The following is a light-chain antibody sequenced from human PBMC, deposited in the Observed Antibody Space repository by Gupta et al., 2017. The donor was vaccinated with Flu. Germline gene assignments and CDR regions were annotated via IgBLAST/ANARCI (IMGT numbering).Light chain of an antibody. J-gene: IGKJ5*01. V-gene: IGKV1-39*01. CDR2: RAS. CDR1: QNIDES. Sequence: DIQLTQSPSPLSAPVGDRATITSRASQNIDESLNWYQQRPGQSPTPLIYRASTLQSGVPARFSGSASGTTFTLTINNLQPEDFATYHCQQAYISPLTFGQGTRLDI. CDR3: QQAYISPLT.